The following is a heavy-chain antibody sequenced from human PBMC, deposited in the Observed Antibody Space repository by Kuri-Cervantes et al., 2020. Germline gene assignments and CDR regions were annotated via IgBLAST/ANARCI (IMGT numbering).Heavy chain of an antibody. Sequence: SETLSLTCAVSGYSISSSNYWGWIRQPPGKGLEWIGSIYHSGSTYYNPSLKSRVTISVDTSKNQFSLKLSSVTAADAAVYYCARVPRGSSNWFDPWGQGTLVTVSS. J-gene: IGHJ5*02. CDR2: IYHSGST. CDR1: GYSISSSNY. D-gene: IGHD3-10*01. CDR3: ARVPRGSSNWFDP. V-gene: IGHV4-38-2*01.